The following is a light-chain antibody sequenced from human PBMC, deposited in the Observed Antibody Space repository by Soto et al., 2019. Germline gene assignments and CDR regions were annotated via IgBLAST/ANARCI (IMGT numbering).Light chain of an antibody. CDR3: QQLNSYPRT. V-gene: IGKV1-9*01. J-gene: IGKJ1*01. CDR1: QGISSY. Sequence: IPLTQSPSSLSASVGDRVTITCRASQGISSYLAWHQQKPGKAPKLLIYAASTLQSGVPSRFSGSGSGTDFTLTISSLQPEDFATYYCQQLNSYPRTFGQGTKVEIK. CDR2: AAS.